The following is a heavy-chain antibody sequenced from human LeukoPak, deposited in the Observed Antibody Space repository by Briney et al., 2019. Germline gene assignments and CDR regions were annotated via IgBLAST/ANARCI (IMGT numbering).Heavy chain of an antibody. J-gene: IGHJ4*02. V-gene: IGHV4-34*01. CDR3: ARAYSGYDFFDS. Sequence: PSETLCLTCAVYGGSFSGYYWSWIRQPPGKGLEWIGEINHSGSTNYNPSLKSRVTISVDKSKNQFSLKLSSVTAGDTALYYCARAYSGYDFFDSWGQGTMVTVSS. CDR1: GGSFSGYY. D-gene: IGHD5-12*01. CDR2: INHSGST.